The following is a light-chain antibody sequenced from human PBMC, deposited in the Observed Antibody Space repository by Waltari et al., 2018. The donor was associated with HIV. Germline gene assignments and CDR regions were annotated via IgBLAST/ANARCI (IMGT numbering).Light chain of an antibody. CDR1: QSMSSW. Sequence: DIHMTQSPSTLSASVGDRVTITCRASQSMSSWLAWYQQKPGKAPKLLIYKASSLESGVPSRFSGSGSGTEFTLTISSLQPDDCATYYCQQYNSYPMYTFGQGTKLEIK. CDR2: KAS. V-gene: IGKV1-5*03. CDR3: QQYNSYPMYT. J-gene: IGKJ2*01.